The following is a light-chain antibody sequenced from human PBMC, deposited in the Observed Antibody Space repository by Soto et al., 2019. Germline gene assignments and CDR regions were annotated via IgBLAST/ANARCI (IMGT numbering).Light chain of an antibody. CDR3: QQYNNWPRT. CDR1: QSVSRN. V-gene: IGKV3-15*01. J-gene: IGKJ1*01. Sequence: EIVMTQSPATLSVSPGDRATLSCRASQSVSRNLAWYQQKPGQAPRLLIYGAFTRATAIPARFSGSGSGTEFTLTISSLQSEDFGVYYCQQYNNWPRTFGQGTKVEIK. CDR2: GAF.